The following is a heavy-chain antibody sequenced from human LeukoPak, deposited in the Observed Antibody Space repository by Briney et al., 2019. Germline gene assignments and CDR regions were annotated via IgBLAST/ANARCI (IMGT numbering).Heavy chain of an antibody. CDR3: ARDPLPRIAARPGWFDP. CDR2: ISAYNGNT. CDR1: GYAFTSYG. Sequence: ASVKVSCKASGYAFTSYGISWVRQAPGQGLEWMGWISAYNGNTNYAQKLQGRVTMTTDTSTSTAYMELRSLRSDDTAVYYCARDPLPRIAARPGWFDPWGQGTLVTVSS. D-gene: IGHD6-6*01. V-gene: IGHV1-18*01. J-gene: IGHJ5*02.